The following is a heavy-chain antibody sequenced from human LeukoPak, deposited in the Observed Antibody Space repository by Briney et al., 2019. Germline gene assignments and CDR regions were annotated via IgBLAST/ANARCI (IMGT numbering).Heavy chain of an antibody. CDR1: GGSISSSNW. CDR3: ARAGGRSSSSLIYYFDY. Sequence: SGTLSLTCAVSGGSISSSNWWSWVRQPPGKGLEWIGEIYHSGSTNYNPSLKSRVTISVDKSKNQFSLKLSSVTAADTAVYYCARAGGRSSSSLIYYFDYWGQGTLVTVSS. V-gene: IGHV4-4*02. CDR2: IYHSGST. D-gene: IGHD6-6*01. J-gene: IGHJ4*02.